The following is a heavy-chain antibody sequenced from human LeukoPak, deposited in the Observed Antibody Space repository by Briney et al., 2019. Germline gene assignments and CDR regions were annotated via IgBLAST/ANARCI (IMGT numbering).Heavy chain of an antibody. D-gene: IGHD2-15*01. Sequence: ASVKVSCKASGYTFTGYYMHWVRQAPGQGLEWMGWINPNSGGTNYAQKFQGRVTMTRDTSISTAYMELSRLRSDDTAVYYCARAAGIVVVVAAFYWGQGTLVTVSS. CDR1: GYTFTGYY. V-gene: IGHV1-2*02. CDR2: INPNSGGT. J-gene: IGHJ4*02. CDR3: ARAAGIVVVVAAFY.